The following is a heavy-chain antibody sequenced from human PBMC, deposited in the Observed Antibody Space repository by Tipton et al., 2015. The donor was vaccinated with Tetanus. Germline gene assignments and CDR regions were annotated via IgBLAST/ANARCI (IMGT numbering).Heavy chain of an antibody. CDR3: ARTRSSYGTNFDY. D-gene: IGHD5-18*01. J-gene: IGHJ4*02. Sequence: GLVKPSETLSLTCNVSGGSITSYYWSWIRQRPGRGLEWVGYVHYTGKDNYSPSLRSRVTLSVDTSKNQFSLKLTSVTAVDTAVYYCARTRSSYGTNFDYWGQGTLVTVSS. CDR1: GGSITSYY. CDR2: VHYTGKD. V-gene: IGHV4-59*12.